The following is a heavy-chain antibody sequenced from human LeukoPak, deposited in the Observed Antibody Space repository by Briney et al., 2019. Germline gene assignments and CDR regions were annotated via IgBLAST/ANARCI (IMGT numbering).Heavy chain of an antibody. CDR2: ISSSGTTI. J-gene: IGHJ4*02. V-gene: IGHV3-48*03. CDR1: GLTFSSYD. CDR3: ARVGVAAPFDY. Sequence: GGSLRLSCAAAGLTFSSYDMYWVRQAPGKGLEWVSYISSSGTTIYYADSVKGRFTISRDNAKNSLYLQMNSLRAEDTAVYYCARVGVAAPFDYWGQGTLVTVSS. D-gene: IGHD2-15*01.